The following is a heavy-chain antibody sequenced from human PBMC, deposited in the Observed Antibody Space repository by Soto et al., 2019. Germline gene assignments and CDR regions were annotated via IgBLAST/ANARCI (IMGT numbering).Heavy chain of an antibody. J-gene: IGHJ6*02. CDR2: ISGYNGDT. CDR3: AKNGQPPYYYYGMDV. D-gene: IGHD2-8*01. V-gene: IGHV1-18*01. CDR1: GYTFTRYG. Sequence: QGQLVQSGAEVKKPGASVKVSCKASGYTFTRYGTSWVRQAPGQGLEWMGWISGYNGDTNYAQKFQGRVTMTIDTTTHTTYMELRSLTSDDTTVYYCAKNGQPPYYYYGMDVWGQGTTVTVSS.